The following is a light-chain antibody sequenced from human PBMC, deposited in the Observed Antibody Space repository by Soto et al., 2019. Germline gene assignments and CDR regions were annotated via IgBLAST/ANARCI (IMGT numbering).Light chain of an antibody. CDR1: SSDVGGYNY. J-gene: IGLJ1*01. CDR3: SSYAGSSNV. V-gene: IGLV2-8*01. CDR2: EVN. Sequence: QSALTQLPSASGSPGQSVAISCTGTSSDVGGYNYVSWYQQHAGKAPKLMIYEVNKRPSGVPDRFSGSKSGNTASLTVSGLQAEDEADYYCSSYAGSSNVFGTGTKVTVL.